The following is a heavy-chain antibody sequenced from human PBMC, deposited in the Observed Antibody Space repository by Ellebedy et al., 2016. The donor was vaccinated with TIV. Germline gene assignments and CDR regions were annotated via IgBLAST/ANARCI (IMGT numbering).Heavy chain of an antibody. CDR2: ISSHDGNT. CDR1: GYTFSNFG. J-gene: IGHJ3*01. V-gene: IGHV1-18*01. Sequence: AASVKVSCKASGYTFSNFGLTWVRQAPGLGLEWLGWISSHDGNTNYAQNFQDRVTMARDTSTTTAYMELRSLTSDDSAIYYCARDRRAHSGSYYDAYDVWGQGTMVTVSS. CDR3: ARDRRAHSGSYYDAYDV. D-gene: IGHD1-26*01.